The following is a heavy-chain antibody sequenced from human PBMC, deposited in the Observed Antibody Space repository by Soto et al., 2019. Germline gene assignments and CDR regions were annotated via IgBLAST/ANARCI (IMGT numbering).Heavy chain of an antibody. V-gene: IGHV1-58*02. D-gene: IGHD3-3*01. J-gene: IGHJ3*02. Sequence: ASVKVSCKASGFTFTSSAMQWVRQARGQRLEWIGWIVVGSGNTNYAQKFQERVTITRDMSTSTAYMELSSLRSEDTAVYYCAAKAWGWSGYYPRTDDAFDIWGQGTMVTVSS. CDR2: IVVGSGNT. CDR3: AAKAWGWSGYYPRTDDAFDI. CDR1: GFTFTSSA.